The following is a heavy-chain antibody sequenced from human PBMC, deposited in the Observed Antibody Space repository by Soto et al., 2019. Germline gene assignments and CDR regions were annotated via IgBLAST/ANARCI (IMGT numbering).Heavy chain of an antibody. Sequence: VQLVESGGSLVQPGGSLRLSCAASGFTFSSYSINWVRQAPGKGLVWVSYISSSSTNIYYADSVNGRFTVSRDSAKNSLFLQRSSLRAEDTAIYYCARVFVVVPAARAYYYYYMDVWGKGTTVTVSS. CDR3: ARVFVVVPAARAYYYYYMDV. CDR1: GFTFSSYS. V-gene: IGHV3-48*01. J-gene: IGHJ6*03. CDR2: ISSSSTNI. D-gene: IGHD2-2*01.